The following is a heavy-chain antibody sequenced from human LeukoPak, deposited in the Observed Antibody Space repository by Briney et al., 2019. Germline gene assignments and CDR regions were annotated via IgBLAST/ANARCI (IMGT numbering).Heavy chain of an antibody. CDR2: INHSGST. Sequence: PSETLSLTCAVYGGSFRGYYWSWIRQPPGKGLEWIGEINHSGSTNYNPSLKSRVTISVDTSKNQFSLKLSSVTAADTAVYYCARGGRVVVVAATPRAFDPWGQGTLVTVSS. J-gene: IGHJ5*02. CDR3: ARGGRVVVVAATPRAFDP. V-gene: IGHV4-34*01. CDR1: GGSFRGYY. D-gene: IGHD2-15*01.